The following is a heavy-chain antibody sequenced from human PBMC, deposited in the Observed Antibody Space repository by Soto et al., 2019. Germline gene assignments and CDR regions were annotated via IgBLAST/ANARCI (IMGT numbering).Heavy chain of an antibody. CDR1: GYTFTTYG. V-gene: IGHV1-18*01. CDR3: ARVRPGDYYDRNLDY. J-gene: IGHJ4*02. Sequence: QVQLVQSGGEVKKPGASVKVSCKASGYTFTTYGFTWVRQAPGQGLEWMGWITSYSGHTNYAQKFQGRVTLTTDTSTNTAYMELRSLRSDATAVYYCARVRPGDYYDRNLDYWGQGTLVTVSS. CDR2: ITSYSGHT. D-gene: IGHD3-22*01.